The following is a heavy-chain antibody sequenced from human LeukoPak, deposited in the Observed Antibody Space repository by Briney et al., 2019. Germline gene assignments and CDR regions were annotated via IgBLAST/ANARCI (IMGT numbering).Heavy chain of an antibody. CDR3: AKDRDDFWSGYFDY. Sequence: GGSLRLSCAASGFTFSSYGMHWVRQAPGKGLEWVAFIRYDGSNKYYADSVKGRFTISRDNSKNTLYLQMNSLRAEDTAVYYCAKDRDDFWSGYFDYWGQGTLVTVSS. CDR1: GFTFSSYG. CDR2: IRYDGSNK. D-gene: IGHD3-3*01. V-gene: IGHV3-30*02. J-gene: IGHJ4*02.